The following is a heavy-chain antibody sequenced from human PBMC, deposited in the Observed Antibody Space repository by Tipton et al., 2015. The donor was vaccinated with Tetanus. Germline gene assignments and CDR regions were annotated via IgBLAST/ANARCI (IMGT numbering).Heavy chain of an antibody. D-gene: IGHD4-17*01. J-gene: IGHJ4*02. CDR2: IYYSGST. Sequence: TLSLTCTVSGGSISSGDYYWSWIRQPPGKGLEWIGYIYYSGSTNYNPSLKSRVTISVDTSKNQFSLKLSSVTAADTAVYYCARGNDYGDYRIDYWGQGTLVTVSS. V-gene: IGHV4-61*08. CDR3: ARGNDYGDYRIDY. CDR1: GGSISSGDYY.